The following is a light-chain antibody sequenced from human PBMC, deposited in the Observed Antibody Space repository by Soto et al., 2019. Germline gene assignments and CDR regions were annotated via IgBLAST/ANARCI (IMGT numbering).Light chain of an antibody. Sequence: DIVMTQSPDYLAVSLGERATINCKSSQSVLYSSDNKNYLAWYQQKPGQRPKLLIYWASTRESGVPDRFSGSGSGTDFTLTISSLQAEDVAVYYCQQYYSTPLTFGGGTKVEIK. CDR1: QSVLYSSDNKNY. J-gene: IGKJ4*01. CDR2: WAS. V-gene: IGKV4-1*01. CDR3: QQYYSTPLT.